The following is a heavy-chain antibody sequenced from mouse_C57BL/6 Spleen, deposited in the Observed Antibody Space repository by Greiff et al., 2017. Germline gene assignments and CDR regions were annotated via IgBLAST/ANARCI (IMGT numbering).Heavy chain of an antibody. Sequence: EVMLVESGGGLVQPGGSMKLSCVASGFTFSNYWMNWVRQSPETGLEWVAQIRLKSDNYATHYAESVKGRFTISRDDSKSRVYLQMNNLRAEDTGIYYCTRGVYYDYDEGIDGAMDYWGQGTSVTVSS. V-gene: IGHV6-3*01. CDR2: IRLKSDNYAT. D-gene: IGHD2-4*01. J-gene: IGHJ4*01. CDR3: TRGVYYDYDEGIDGAMDY. CDR1: GFTFSNYW.